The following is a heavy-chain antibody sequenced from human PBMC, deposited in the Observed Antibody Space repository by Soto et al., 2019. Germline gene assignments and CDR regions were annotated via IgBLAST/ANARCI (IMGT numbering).Heavy chain of an antibody. Sequence: EVHLVESGGGLVKPGGSLRLSCAVSGFTFSSCTMNWVRQAPGKGLEWVTSISPSSGHIYYADSVKGRFTISRDNAKNSLFLQMNRLRGEDTAVYYCSGCSGGACHKNYGMEVWGQGTTVTVS. CDR1: GFTFSSCT. J-gene: IGHJ6*02. D-gene: IGHD2-15*01. CDR3: SGCSGGACHKNYGMEV. V-gene: IGHV3-21*06. CDR2: ISPSSGHI.